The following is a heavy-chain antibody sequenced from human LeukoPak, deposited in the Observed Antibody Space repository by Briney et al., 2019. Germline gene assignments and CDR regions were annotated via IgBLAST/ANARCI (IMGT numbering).Heavy chain of an antibody. CDR1: GFTFSNYG. CDR3: ARDWEVPYSSGPAGDFDY. V-gene: IGHV3-23*01. J-gene: IGHJ4*02. Sequence: PGGSLRLSCVASGFTFSNYGMNWVRQAPGKGLEWVSGIVGSGVTTYYADSVKGRFTISRDNSKNTLYLHMNSLRAEDTAVYYCARDWEVPYSSGPAGDFDYWGQGTLVIVSS. CDR2: IVGSGVTT. D-gene: IGHD6-19*01.